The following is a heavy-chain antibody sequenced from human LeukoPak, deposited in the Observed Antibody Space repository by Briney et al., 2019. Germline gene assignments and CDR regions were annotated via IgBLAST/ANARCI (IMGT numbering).Heavy chain of an antibody. CDR1: GFTFSSYA. Sequence: GGSLRLSCAASGFTFSSYAMSWVRQAPGEGLEWVSTITNSGGSTYYADSVKGRFTISRDSSKNTLYLQMNSLRAEDTAVYYCAKRIEGYFDYWGQGTLVTVSS. CDR2: ITNSGGST. CDR3: AKRIEGYFDY. D-gene: IGHD2/OR15-2a*01. V-gene: IGHV3-23*01. J-gene: IGHJ4*02.